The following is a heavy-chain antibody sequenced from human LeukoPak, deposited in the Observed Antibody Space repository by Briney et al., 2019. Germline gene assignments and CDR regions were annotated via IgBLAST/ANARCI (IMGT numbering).Heavy chain of an antibody. D-gene: IGHD2-21*02. CDR2: IYSGGST. J-gene: IGHJ3*02. Sequence: GGSLRLSCAASGFTLSSYYMSWVRQAPGKGLEWVSGIYSGGSTYYADSVKGRFTISRDNSKSTLYLQMNSLRAEDTVVYYCARDRGCGDCYPPANDAFDIWGQGTMVTVSS. CDR1: GFTLSSYY. CDR3: ARDRGCGDCYPPANDAFDI. V-gene: IGHV3-66*01.